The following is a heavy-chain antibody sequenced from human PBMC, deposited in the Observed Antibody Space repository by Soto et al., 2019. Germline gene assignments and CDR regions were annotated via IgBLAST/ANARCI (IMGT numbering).Heavy chain of an antibody. CDR3: VQTTPSIHWFDP. CDR2: ISAGGGNT. CDR1: GFTFSSYA. Sequence: EVQLLESGGGLVQPGGSLRLSCAASGFTFSSYAMSWVRQAPGKGLEWVSAISAGGGNTYYRDSVKGRFTISRDNSKNKLYLQMNSLRAEDTAVYFCVQTTPSIHWFDPWGQGTLVTVSS. J-gene: IGHJ5*02. V-gene: IGHV3-23*01. D-gene: IGHD1-7*01.